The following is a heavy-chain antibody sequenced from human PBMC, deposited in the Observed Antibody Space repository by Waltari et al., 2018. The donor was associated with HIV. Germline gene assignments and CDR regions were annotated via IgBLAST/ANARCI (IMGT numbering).Heavy chain of an antibody. D-gene: IGHD2-2*01. V-gene: IGHV4-31*03. CDR2: SYYTVNT. CDR3: ARYCTSTSCYRGAFDI. Sequence: QVQLQESGPGLVKPSQTLSLTCTVSGGSISSGGYYWSWIRQHPGKGLEWIGYSYYTVNTYYNPSLKSRITISVGTSKNQLSLNLTSVTAADTAVYYCARYCTSTSCYRGAFDIWGQGTLVTVSS. J-gene: IGHJ3*02. CDR1: GGSISSGGYY.